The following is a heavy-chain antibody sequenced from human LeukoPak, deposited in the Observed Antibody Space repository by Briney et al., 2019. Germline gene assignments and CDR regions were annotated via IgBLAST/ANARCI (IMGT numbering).Heavy chain of an antibody. CDR3: AQSRRFWSGYYIAPDLYYGMDV. Sequence: SVKVSCKASGGTFSSYAISWVRQAPGQGLEWMGGIIPIFGTANYAQKFQGRVTITADESTSTAYTELSSLRSEDTAVYYCAQSRRFWSGYYIAPDLYYGMDVWGQGTTVTVSS. V-gene: IGHV1-69*13. CDR1: GGTFSSYA. J-gene: IGHJ6*02. D-gene: IGHD3-3*01. CDR2: IIPIFGTA.